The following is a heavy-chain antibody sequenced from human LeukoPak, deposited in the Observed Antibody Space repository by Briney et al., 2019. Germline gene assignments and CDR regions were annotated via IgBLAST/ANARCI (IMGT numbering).Heavy chain of an antibody. D-gene: IGHD2-2*01. CDR3: ATTRLGYCSSTSCFESGAFDI. Sequence: ASVKVSCKASGYTFTSYDINWVRQATGQGLEWMGWMNPNGGNTGYAQKFQGRVTMTRNTSISTAYMELSSLRSEDTAVYYCATTRLGYCSSTSCFESGAFDIWGQGTMVTVSS. V-gene: IGHV1-8*01. CDR1: GYTFTSYD. CDR2: MNPNGGNT. J-gene: IGHJ3*02.